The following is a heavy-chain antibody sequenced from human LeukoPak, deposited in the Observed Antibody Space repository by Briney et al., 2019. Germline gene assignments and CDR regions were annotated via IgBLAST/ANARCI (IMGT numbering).Heavy chain of an antibody. J-gene: IGHJ4*02. CDR3: ARILTGSFYFDY. V-gene: IGHV4-30-4*01. CDR2: IYYSGST. CDR1: GGSISSGDYY. Sequence: SQTLSLTCTVSGGSISSGDYYWSWIRQPPGKGLEWIGYIYYSGSTYYNPSLKSRVTISVDTSKNQFSLKLSSVTAADTAVYYCARILTGSFYFDYWGPGTLITVSS. D-gene: IGHD3-9*01.